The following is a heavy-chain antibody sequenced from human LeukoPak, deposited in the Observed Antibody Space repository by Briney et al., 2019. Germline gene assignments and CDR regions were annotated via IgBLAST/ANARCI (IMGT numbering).Heavy chain of an antibody. CDR1: GFTFSSYW. Sequence: PGGSLRLSCAASGFTFSSYWMTWVRQAPGKGLEWVANIKYDGSEKDYMDSVKGRFTISRDNAKNSLYLQMNSLRAEDTAVYYCARDIYSGSPWGQGTLVTVSS. CDR2: IKYDGSEK. J-gene: IGHJ5*02. D-gene: IGHD1-26*01. CDR3: ARDIYSGSP. V-gene: IGHV3-7*01.